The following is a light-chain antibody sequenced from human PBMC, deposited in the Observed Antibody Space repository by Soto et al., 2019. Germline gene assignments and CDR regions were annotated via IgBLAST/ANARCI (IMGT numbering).Light chain of an antibody. CDR1: QSVPSRY. J-gene: IGKJ1*01. CDR2: GAS. CDR3: QQYGTSPGT. V-gene: IGKV3-20*01. Sequence: EIVLTQSPGTLSLSPGERATLSCRASQSVPSRYLAWYQKLPGLATRLLIYGASNRVTGIPDRFSGSGSGTDFTLTVSRLDPADFAVYFCQQYGTSPGTFGQGNKVEIK.